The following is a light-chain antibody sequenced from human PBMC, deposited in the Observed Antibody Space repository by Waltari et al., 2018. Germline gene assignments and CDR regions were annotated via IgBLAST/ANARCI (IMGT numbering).Light chain of an antibody. Sequence: QSVLTQPPSASGTPGQRVTIPCSGSSSHIGSNTANWYQQLPGTAPNLLIYSNNQRPSGVPDRFSGSKSGTSASLAISGLQSEDEADYYCAAWDDSLNAHVFGTGTKVTVL. CDR3: AAWDDSLNAHV. CDR1: SSHIGSNT. CDR2: SNN. J-gene: IGLJ1*01. V-gene: IGLV1-44*01.